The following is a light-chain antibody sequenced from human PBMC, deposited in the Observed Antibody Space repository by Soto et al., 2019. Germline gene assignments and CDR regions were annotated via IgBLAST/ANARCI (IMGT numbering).Light chain of an antibody. V-gene: IGKV3-11*01. CDR3: QQRSNWPPGYT. CDR2: DAS. CDR1: QSVSSY. J-gene: IGKJ2*01. Sequence: EIVLTQSPATLSLSPGERATLSCRASQSVSSYLAWYQQKPGQAPRLLIYDASKRATGIPARFSGSGSGTAFTLTITSLEPEDFAVYYCQQRSNWPPGYTFGQGNKLEIK.